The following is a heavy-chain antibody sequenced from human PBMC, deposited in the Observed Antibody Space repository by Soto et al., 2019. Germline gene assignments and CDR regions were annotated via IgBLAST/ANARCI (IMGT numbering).Heavy chain of an antibody. CDR2: INAYDGKT. D-gene: IGHD3-3*01. V-gene: IGHV1-18*01. CDR1: GYTFNTYG. J-gene: IGHJ5*02. Sequence: ASVKVSCKTSGYTFNTYGINWVRQAPGQGLELMGWINAYDGKTTYAEKFQGRVTLTTDTSTSTAYMELRSLRSDDTAIYYCARDPHEFWTSYWFDPWGQGTLVTVSS. CDR3: ARDPHEFWTSYWFDP.